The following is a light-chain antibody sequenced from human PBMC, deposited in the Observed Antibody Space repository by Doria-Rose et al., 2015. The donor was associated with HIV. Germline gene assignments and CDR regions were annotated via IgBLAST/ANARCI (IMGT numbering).Light chain of an antibody. V-gene: IGKV1-39*01. J-gene: IGKJ1*01. Sequence: TRSPSSLSASIGDRVTITCRASQTVSTYLNWFQQEPGKAPKLLIYAASRLQSGVPSRFSGSGSGTDFTLTISGLQPGDFATYYCQQTYSSPPWTFGQGTKLEMK. CDR1: QTVSTY. CDR3: QQTYSSPPWT. CDR2: AAS.